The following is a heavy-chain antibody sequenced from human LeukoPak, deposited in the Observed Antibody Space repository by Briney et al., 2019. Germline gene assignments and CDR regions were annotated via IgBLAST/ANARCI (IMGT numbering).Heavy chain of an antibody. D-gene: IGHD4-17*01. CDR1: GFTFSSYW. J-gene: IGHJ3*02. Sequence: GGSLRLSCAASGFTFSSYWMHWVRQAPGKGLVWVSRINSDGSSTTYADSVKGRFTISRDNAKNSLYLQMNSLRAEDTAVYYCAKWIHTAVTNAFDIWGQGTMVTVSS. CDR2: INSDGSST. CDR3: AKWIHTAVTNAFDI. V-gene: IGHV3-74*01.